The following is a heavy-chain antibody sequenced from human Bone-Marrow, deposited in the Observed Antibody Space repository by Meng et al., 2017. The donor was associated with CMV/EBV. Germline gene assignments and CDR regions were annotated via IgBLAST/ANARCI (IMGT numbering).Heavy chain of an antibody. CDR3: TRLGGYGALN. CDR1: GFTVSSNY. CDR2: IRSKANSHAT. D-gene: IGHD4-17*01. Sequence: GGSLRLSCAASGFTVSSNYMSWVRQASGKGLEWVGRIRSKANSHATAYAASVKGRFTISRDDSKKTAYLQMNSLKTEDTAVYYCTRLGGYGALNWGQGTLVTVSS. J-gene: IGHJ4*02. V-gene: IGHV3-73*01.